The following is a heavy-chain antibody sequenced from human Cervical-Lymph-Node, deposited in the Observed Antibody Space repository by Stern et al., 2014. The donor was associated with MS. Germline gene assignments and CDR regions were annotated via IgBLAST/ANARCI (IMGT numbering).Heavy chain of an antibody. CDR1: GGTFSKFP. D-gene: IGHD6-13*01. J-gene: IGHJ5*02. CDR2: LFPVFGTP. CDR3: ALSSETSDRWYSLGYDL. V-gene: IGHV1-69*01. Sequence: VQLVESGAEVTKPGSSLKVSCKASGGTFSKFPSSWVRQAPGQGLEWMGGLFPVFGTPTYAQEFRGRVTITADVSTSTVYMELSSLRSDDTAVYYCALSSETSDRWYSLGYDLWGQGTLVTVSS.